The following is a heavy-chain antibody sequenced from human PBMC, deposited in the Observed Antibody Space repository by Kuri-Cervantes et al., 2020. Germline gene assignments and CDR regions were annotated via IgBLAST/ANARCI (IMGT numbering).Heavy chain of an antibody. CDR3: AKDPPREGRELLNLPFY. V-gene: IGHV3-30*18. CDR2: ISYDGSNK. D-gene: IGHD1-26*01. CDR1: GFTFSSYG. J-gene: IGHJ4*02. Sequence: GESLKISCAASGFTFSSYGMHWVRQAPGKGLEWVAVISYDGSNKYYADSVKGRFTIFRDNSKNTLYLQMNSLRAEDTAVYYCAKDPPREGRELLNLPFYWGQGTLVTVSS.